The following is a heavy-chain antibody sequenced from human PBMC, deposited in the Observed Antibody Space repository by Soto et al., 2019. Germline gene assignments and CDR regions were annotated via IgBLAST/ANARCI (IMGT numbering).Heavy chain of an antibody. J-gene: IGHJ4*02. CDR1: GFTFSSYS. D-gene: IGHD3-9*01. Sequence: PGGSLRLSCAASGFTFSSYSMHRVRQAPGKGLEWVAVIWYDGSNKYYAGSVKGRFTISRDNSKNTLYLQMNSLRAEDTAVYYCARDKVILTGYLGGGNYFDYWGQGTLVAVSS. V-gene: IGHV3-33*01. CDR2: IWYDGSNK. CDR3: ARDKVILTGYLGGGNYFDY.